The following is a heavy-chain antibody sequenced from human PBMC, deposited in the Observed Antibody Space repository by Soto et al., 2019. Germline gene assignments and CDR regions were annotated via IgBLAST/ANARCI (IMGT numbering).Heavy chain of an antibody. CDR1: GYTFTSYG. Sequence: ASVKVSCKASGYTFTSYGISWVRQAPGQGLEWMGWISAYNGNTNYAQKLQGRVTMTTDTSTSTAYMELRSLRSDDTAVYYCARDLGPITIFGVVIIDGYYGMDVWGQGTTVTVSS. J-gene: IGHJ6*02. V-gene: IGHV1-18*01. D-gene: IGHD3-3*01. CDR3: ARDLGPITIFGVVIIDGYYGMDV. CDR2: ISAYNGNT.